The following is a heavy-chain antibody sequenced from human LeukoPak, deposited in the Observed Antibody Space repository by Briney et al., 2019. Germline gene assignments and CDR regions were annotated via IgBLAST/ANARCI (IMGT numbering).Heavy chain of an antibody. D-gene: IGHD1-7*01. CDR1: GGTFSGYA. V-gene: IGHV1-69*13. Sequence: SVKVSCKASGGTFSGYAISWVRQAPGQGLEWMGGIIPIFGTANYAQKFQGRVTITADESTSTAYMELSSLRSEDTAVYYCASNWNYDPYDAFDIWGQGTMVTVSS. J-gene: IGHJ3*02. CDR2: IIPIFGTA. CDR3: ASNWNYDPYDAFDI.